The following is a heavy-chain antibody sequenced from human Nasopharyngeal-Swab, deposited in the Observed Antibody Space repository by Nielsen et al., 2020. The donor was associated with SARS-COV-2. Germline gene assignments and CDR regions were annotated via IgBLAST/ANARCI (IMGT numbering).Heavy chain of an antibody. V-gene: IGHV3-21*06. CDR3: ASDSPAMFAY. CDR2: ISSSGDYI. CDR1: GFTFDDYT. Sequence: GGSLRLSCAASGFTFDDYTMHWVRQAPGKGLEWVSAISSSGDYIYYAPSLKGRFTISRDNAKNSVYLQMNSLRAEDTAVYYCASDSPAMFAYWGQGTLVTVSS. D-gene: IGHD3-10*02. J-gene: IGHJ4*02.